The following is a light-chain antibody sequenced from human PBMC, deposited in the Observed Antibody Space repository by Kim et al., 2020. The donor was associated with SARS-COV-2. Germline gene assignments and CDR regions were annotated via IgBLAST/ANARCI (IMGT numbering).Light chain of an antibody. J-gene: IGLJ3*02. CDR2: RDT. CDR3: QVWDSSTAV. Sequence: SYELTQPLSVSVALGQSPRITCGGNNIGRKNVHWYQQKPGQAPVLVIYRDTDRPSGIPERFSGSNSGNTATLTISRAQAGDEADYYCQVWDSSTAVFGGGTQLTVL. V-gene: IGLV3-9*01. CDR1: NIGRKN.